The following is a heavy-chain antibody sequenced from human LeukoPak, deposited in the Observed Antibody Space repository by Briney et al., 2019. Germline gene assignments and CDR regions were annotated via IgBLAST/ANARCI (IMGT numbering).Heavy chain of an antibody. V-gene: IGHV4-34*01. CDR2: INHSGST. CDR3: ALGMVPFDP. J-gene: IGHJ5*02. CDR1: GGSFSGYY. D-gene: IGHD6-13*01. Sequence: SSETLSLTCAVYGGSFSGYYWSWIRQPPGKGLEWIGEINHSGSTNYNPSLKSRVTISVDTSKNQFSLKLSSVTAADTAVYYCALGMVPFDPWGQGTLVTVSS.